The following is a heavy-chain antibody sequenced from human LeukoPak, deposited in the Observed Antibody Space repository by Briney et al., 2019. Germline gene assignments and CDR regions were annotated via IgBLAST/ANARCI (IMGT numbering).Heavy chain of an antibody. D-gene: IGHD6-6*01. V-gene: IGHV3-15*01. CDR2: IKSKTDGGTT. CDR3: TTDLDALGSYYYYYMDV. Sequence: GGALRLSCAASVFTFSNAWMSWVRQAPGKGLEWVGRIKSKTDGGTTDYAAPVKGRFTISRDDSKNTLYLQMNSLKTEDTAVYYCTTDLDALGSYYYYYMDVWGKGTTVTVSS. CDR1: VFTFSNAW. J-gene: IGHJ6*03.